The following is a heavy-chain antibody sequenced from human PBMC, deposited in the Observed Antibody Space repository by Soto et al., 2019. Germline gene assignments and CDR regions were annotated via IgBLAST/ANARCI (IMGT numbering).Heavy chain of an antibody. V-gene: IGHV3-23*01. Sequence: EVQLLESGGGLVQPGGSLRLSCAASGFTFSTYAMSWVRQAPGKGLEWVSAISGSGSNTYYADSVKGRFTISRDDSKSTLYLPMNSLRAEDTAVYYCARDPSHSYYTLFYYFDYWGQGTLVTVSS. CDR3: ARDPSHSYYTLFYYFDY. D-gene: IGHD1-26*01. CDR1: GFTFSTYA. CDR2: ISGSGSNT. J-gene: IGHJ4*02.